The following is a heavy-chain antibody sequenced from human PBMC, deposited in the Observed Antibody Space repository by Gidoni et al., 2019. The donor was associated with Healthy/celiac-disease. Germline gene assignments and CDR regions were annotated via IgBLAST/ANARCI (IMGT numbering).Heavy chain of an antibody. CDR2: INPSGGST. V-gene: IGHV1-46*01. J-gene: IGHJ6*02. CDR3: ARDGYCSSTSCYRDYYGMDV. D-gene: IGHD2-2*02. CDR1: GYTFTSYY. Sequence: QVQLVQSGAEVKKPGASVKVSCKASGYTFTSYYMHWVRQAPGQGLEWMGIINPSGGSTSYAQKFQGRVTMTRDTSTSTVYMELSSLRSEDTAVYYCARDGYCSSTSCYRDYYGMDVWGQGTTVTVSS.